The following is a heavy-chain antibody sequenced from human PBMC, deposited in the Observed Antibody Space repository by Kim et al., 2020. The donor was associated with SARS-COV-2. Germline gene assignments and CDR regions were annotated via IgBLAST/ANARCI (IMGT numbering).Heavy chain of an antibody. CDR3: LRARLYNSDNSGPAY. V-gene: IGHV3-30*03. Sequence: GGSLRLSCAASGFTFSSYGIYWVRQAPGKGLEWVAFISNDGSKKYYGDSVKGRFIILRDNSKNTLNLQMNSLRTEDTAMYYCLRARLYNSDNSGPAYWGQGTLVTVSS. CDR2: ISNDGSKK. CDR1: GFTFSSYG. D-gene: IGHD1-26*01. J-gene: IGHJ4*02.